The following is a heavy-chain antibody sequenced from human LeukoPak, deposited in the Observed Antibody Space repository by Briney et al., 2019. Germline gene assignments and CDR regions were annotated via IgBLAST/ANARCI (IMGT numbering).Heavy chain of an antibody. Sequence: GGSLRLSCAASGFTFSRNWMSWVRQTPGKGLEWEANIKEDGSEEHYMDSVKGRFTISRDNAKNSLYLEMNGLRAEDTAVYYCASNWNYVRGYGMDVWGQGTTVIVSS. V-gene: IGHV3-7*01. D-gene: IGHD1-7*01. J-gene: IGHJ6*02. CDR2: IKEDGSEE. CDR3: ASNWNYVRGYGMDV. CDR1: GFTFSRNW.